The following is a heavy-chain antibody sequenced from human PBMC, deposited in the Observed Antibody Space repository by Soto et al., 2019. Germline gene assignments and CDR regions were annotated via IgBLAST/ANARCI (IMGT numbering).Heavy chain of an antibody. CDR1: GFTLSSYG. D-gene: IGHD6-19*01. V-gene: IGHV3-30*18. CDR3: AKGRRIAVAGGDAFDI. Sequence: GGSLRLACAASGFTLSSYGIHWVRQAPGKGLEWVAVISYDGSNTYYADSVKGRFTISRDNSKNTLYLQMNSLRDEVTAVYYCAKGRRIAVAGGDAFDIWGQGTMVTVSS. J-gene: IGHJ3*02. CDR2: ISYDGSNT.